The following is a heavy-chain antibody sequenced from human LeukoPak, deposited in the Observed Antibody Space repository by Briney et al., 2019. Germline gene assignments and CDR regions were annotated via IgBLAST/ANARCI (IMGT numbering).Heavy chain of an antibody. CDR1: GGTFSSYA. J-gene: IGHJ4*02. D-gene: IGHD5-18*01. Sequence: SVKVSCKASGGTFSSYAISWVRQAPGQGLEWMGGIIPIFGTANYAQKFQGRVTITADESTSTAYMELSGLRSEDTAVYYCARGRGYSYGYLDYWGQGTLVTVSS. CDR3: ARGRGYSYGYLDY. CDR2: IIPIFGTA. V-gene: IGHV1-69*13.